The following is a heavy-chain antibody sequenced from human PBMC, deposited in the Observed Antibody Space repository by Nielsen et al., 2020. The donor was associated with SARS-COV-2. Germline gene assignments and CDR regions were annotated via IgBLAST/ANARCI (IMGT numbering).Heavy chain of an antibody. D-gene: IGHD1-1*01. CDR3: TNWNDGY. Sequence: GESLKISCAASGFTFSNSWMHWVRQAPGKGLVWVSRISPDGDIVNYANSVRGRFTTSRYNAKNTLYLQMNSLRAEDTAVYFCTNWNDGYWGQGTPVTVSS. V-gene: IGHV3-74*01. CDR1: GFTFSNSW. CDR2: ISPDGDIV. J-gene: IGHJ4*02.